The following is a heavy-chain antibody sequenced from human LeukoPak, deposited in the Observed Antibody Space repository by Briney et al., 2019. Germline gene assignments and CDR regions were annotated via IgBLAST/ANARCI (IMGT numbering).Heavy chain of an antibody. D-gene: IGHD6-13*01. CDR3: ARIEGASSSWYD. CDR1: GYSFTGYF. J-gene: IGHJ4*02. V-gene: IGHV1-2*02. CDR2: IDPNSGDT. Sequence: ASVKVSCKASGYSFTGYFIHWVRQAPGQGLEWMGCIDPNSGDTKYAQKFRGRVTMTRDTSINTAYMELSRLRSDDTAVYYCARIEGASSSWYDWGQGTLVTVSS.